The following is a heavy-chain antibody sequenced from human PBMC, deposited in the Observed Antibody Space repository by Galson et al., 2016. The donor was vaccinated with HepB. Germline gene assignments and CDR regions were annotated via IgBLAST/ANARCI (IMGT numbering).Heavy chain of an antibody. Sequence: SLRLSCAASGFSNRYWMHWVRQAPGKGLVWVSRIGGDGSSTSYADSVKGRFGISRDNAENTLYLHMTSLTVEDTAVYFCARGSHYGMDVWGQGTTVTVSS. J-gene: IGHJ6*02. V-gene: IGHV3-74*01. CDR2: IGGDGSST. CDR3: ARGSHYGMDV. CDR1: GFSNRYW.